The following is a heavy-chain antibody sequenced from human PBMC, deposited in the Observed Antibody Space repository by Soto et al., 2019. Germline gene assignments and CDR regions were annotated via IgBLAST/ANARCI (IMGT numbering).Heavy chain of an antibody. CDR3: ATRNNLYSSGSLGVDY. J-gene: IGHJ4*02. D-gene: IGHD5-18*01. CDR2: ISSSGSTI. Sequence: QVQLVESGGGLVKPGGSLRLSCAASGFTFSDYYMSWIRQAPGKGLEWVSYISSSGSTISYADSVKGQFTISRDNAKNSLYLQMNSLRADDTAVYYCATRNNLYSSGSLGVDYWGQGTLVTVSS. V-gene: IGHV3-11*01. CDR1: GFTFSDYY.